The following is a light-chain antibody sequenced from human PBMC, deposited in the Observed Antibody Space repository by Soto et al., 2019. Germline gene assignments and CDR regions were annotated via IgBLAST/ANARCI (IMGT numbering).Light chain of an antibody. CDR3: QQYDNLPYT. V-gene: IGKV1-33*01. CDR2: DAS. J-gene: IGKJ2*01. CDR1: QDITNY. Sequence: IRMTQSPSSFSASTGDRVTITCRASQDITNYLNWYQQKPGKAPKILIYDASNLETGVPSRFSGSGSGTDFTFTISSLQPEDFATYFCQQYDNLPYTFGQGTKLEIK.